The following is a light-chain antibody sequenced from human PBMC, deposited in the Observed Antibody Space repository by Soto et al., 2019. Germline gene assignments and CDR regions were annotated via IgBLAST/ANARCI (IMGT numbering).Light chain of an antibody. V-gene: IGKV2-30*01. CDR2: KVS. Sequence: DVVMTQSPLSLPVTLGQPASISCRSSQSLAYSDGNTYLNWFQQRPGQSPRRLIYKVSNRDSGVPVRFSGSGSDTDFTLKISRVEAEDVGIYYCMQGTHWPPYTFGQGTKLEIK. CDR1: QSLAYSDGNTY. CDR3: MQGTHWPPYT. J-gene: IGKJ2*01.